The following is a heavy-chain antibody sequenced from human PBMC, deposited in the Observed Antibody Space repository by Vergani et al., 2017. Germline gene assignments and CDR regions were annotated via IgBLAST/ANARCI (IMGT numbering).Heavy chain of an antibody. CDR2: ISARYPST. CDR3: ARLSYDTTPYLQGGYDC. D-gene: IGHD3-22*01. CDR1: GFTFTSYG. V-gene: IGHV3-23*01. J-gene: IGHJ4*02. Sequence: EVQLLESGGGLVQPGESLRLSCTVSGFTFTSYGISWVRQAPGKGLEWVSAISARYPSTYYADSVKGRFTISRDNSKNMLYLQMNSLRAEDTAVYYCARLSYDTTPYLQGGYDCWGQGTLVSVSS.